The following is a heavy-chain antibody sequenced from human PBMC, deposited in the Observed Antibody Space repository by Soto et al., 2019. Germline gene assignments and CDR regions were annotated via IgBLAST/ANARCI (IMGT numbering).Heavy chain of an antibody. Sequence: EVQVVESGGGLVKPGGSLRLSCAASGFSFSSYSMNWVRQAPGMGLEWVSSISSSSSYIYYADSVKGRFTISRDNAKNSLYQQMNSLRAEDTAVYYCARHGDYYFDYWGQGTLVTVSS. V-gene: IGHV3-21*01. J-gene: IGHJ4*02. CDR2: ISSSSSYI. D-gene: IGHD4-17*01. CDR1: GFSFSSYS. CDR3: ARHGDYYFDY.